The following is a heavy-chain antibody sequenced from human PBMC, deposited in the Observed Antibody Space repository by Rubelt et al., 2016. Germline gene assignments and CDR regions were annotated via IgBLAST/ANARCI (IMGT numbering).Heavy chain of an antibody. V-gene: IGHV3-7*01. J-gene: IGHJ6*03. CDR2: IKQDGSEK. CDR3: ARDAWFGELNMDV. Sequence: PGKGLEWVANIKQDGSEKYYADSVKGRFTISRDNSKNTLYLQMNSLRAEDTAVYYCARDAWFGELNMDVWGKGTTVTVSS. D-gene: IGHD3-10*01.